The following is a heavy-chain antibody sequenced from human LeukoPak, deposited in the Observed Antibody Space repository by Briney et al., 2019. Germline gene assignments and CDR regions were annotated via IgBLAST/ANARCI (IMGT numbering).Heavy chain of an antibody. Sequence: PGRSLRLSCAASGFTFDDYAMPWVRQAPGKGLEWVSGISWNSGSIGYADSVKGRFTISRDNAKNSLYLQMNSLRAEDTALYYCAKDGSSGWGYNWFDPWGQGTLVTVSS. D-gene: IGHD6-19*01. CDR3: AKDGSSGWGYNWFDP. V-gene: IGHV3-9*01. CDR2: ISWNSGSI. J-gene: IGHJ5*02. CDR1: GFTFDDYA.